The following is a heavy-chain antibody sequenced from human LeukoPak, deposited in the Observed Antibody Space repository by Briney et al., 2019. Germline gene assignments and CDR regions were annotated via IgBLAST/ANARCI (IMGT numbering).Heavy chain of an antibody. D-gene: IGHD5-18*01. Sequence: SETLSLTCTVSGGSISSSSYYGGWIRQPPGKGLEWIGSIYYSGSTYYNPSLKSRVTISVDTSKNQFSLKLSSVTAADTAVYYCARSDTAMVLAFCGQGTLVTVSS. CDR1: GGSISSSSYY. CDR2: IYYSGST. CDR3: ARSDTAMVLAF. J-gene: IGHJ4*02. V-gene: IGHV4-39*01.